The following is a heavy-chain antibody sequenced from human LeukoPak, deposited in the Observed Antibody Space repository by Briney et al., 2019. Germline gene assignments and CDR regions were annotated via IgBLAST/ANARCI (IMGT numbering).Heavy chain of an antibody. CDR3: GRYSGDKSRDY. D-gene: IGHD2-21*01. CDR2: IKQDGSEK. CDR1: GFTFSSYW. V-gene: IGHV3-7*01. Sequence: GGSLRLSCAASGFTFSSYWMSWVRQAPGKGLEWVASIKQDGSEKKYADSVKGRFTLSKDNAKNLLYLEMNSLRAEDKAVYYCGRYSGDKSRDYWGRGTLVTVSS. J-gene: IGHJ4*02.